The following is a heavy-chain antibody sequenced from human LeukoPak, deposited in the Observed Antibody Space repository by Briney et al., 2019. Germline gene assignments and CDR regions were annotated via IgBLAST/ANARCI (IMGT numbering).Heavy chain of an antibody. V-gene: IGHV3-15*01. CDR2: IKSKTDGGTT. Sequence: GGSLRLSCTASGFTFSNAWMSWVRQAPGKGLEWVGRIKSKTDGGTTDYAAPVKGRFTISRDDSKNTLYLQMNSLKTEDTAVYYCTTEGRTAVPAHPFDYWGQGTLVTVSS. CDR3: TTEGRTAVPAHPFDY. CDR1: GFTFSNAW. D-gene: IGHD2-2*01. J-gene: IGHJ4*02.